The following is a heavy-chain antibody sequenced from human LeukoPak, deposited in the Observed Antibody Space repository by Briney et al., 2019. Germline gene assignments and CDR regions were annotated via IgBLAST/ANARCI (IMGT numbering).Heavy chain of an antibody. CDR3: ARLSGYYYYYMDV. J-gene: IGHJ6*03. CDR1: GYTFTVYY. V-gene: IGHV1-2*02. Sequence: ASVRVSFKASGYTFTVYYMHWVRQAPGQGLEWMGWINPNSGGTNYAQKFQGRVTMSTDISTSTAYMELRSLRSDDTAVYYCARLSGYYYYYMDVWGKGPRSPSP. CDR2: INPNSGGT.